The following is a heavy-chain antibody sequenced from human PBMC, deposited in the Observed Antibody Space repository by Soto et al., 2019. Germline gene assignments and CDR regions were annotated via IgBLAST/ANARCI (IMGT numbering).Heavy chain of an antibody. CDR2: IKSKTDGGTT. J-gene: IGHJ6*02. Sequence: EVQLVESGGGLVKTGGSLRLSCAASGFTFSNAWMSWVRQAPGKGLEWVGRIKSKTDGGTTDYAAPVKGRFTISRDDSKNTLYLQMNSLKTEDTAVYYCTTPYYYYGMDVWGQGTTVTVSS. CDR3: TTPYYYYGMDV. V-gene: IGHV3-15*01. CDR1: GFTFSNAW.